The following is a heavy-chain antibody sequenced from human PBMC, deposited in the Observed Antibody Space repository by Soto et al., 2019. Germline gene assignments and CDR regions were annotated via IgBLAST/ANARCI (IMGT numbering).Heavy chain of an antibody. V-gene: IGHV1-69*12. D-gene: IGHD5-18*01. Sequence: QVQLVQSGAEVKKPGSSVKVSCKASGGTFSSYAISWVRQAPGQGLEWMGGIIPIFGTANYAQKFQGRVTITADESTSTADMELSSLRSEDTAVYYCASPVASYGSANFDYWGQGTLVTVSS. CDR1: GGTFSSYA. CDR3: ASPVASYGSANFDY. CDR2: IIPIFGTA. J-gene: IGHJ4*02.